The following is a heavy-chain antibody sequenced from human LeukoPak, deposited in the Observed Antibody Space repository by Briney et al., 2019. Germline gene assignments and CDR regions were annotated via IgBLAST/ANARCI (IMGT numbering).Heavy chain of an antibody. V-gene: IGHV5-51*01. D-gene: IGHD3-22*01. CDR1: GYRFKAYW. CDR2: IYPDDSDT. CDR3: ARPNITSYYDSRGYDAFDV. Sequence: PGESLKISCKGSGYRFKAYWVAWVRQMPGKGLEWMGIIYPDDSDTRYSPSFQGQVTISADKSVRTAYLHWSSLKASDTAMYYCARPNITSYYDSRGYDAFDVWGQGTMVTVSS. J-gene: IGHJ3*01.